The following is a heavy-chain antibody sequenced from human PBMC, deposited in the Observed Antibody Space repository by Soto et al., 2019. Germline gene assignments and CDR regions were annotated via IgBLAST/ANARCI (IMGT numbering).Heavy chain of an antibody. Sequence: QAQVLQSGPEVKKPGASVKVSCKTSGYTFTTYGVSWVRQAPGQGLEWMGSIDTHTDETRYPQKFQGRVTVTADTSPRTAYMEVRNLSCDDTAMYYCARDVCVGSYGPQIQGMDVLGQGTTVTVSS. J-gene: IGHJ6*02. V-gene: IGHV1-18*01. CDR3: ARDVCVGSYGPQIQGMDV. CDR1: GYTFTTYG. D-gene: IGHD3-10*01. CDR2: IDTHTDET.